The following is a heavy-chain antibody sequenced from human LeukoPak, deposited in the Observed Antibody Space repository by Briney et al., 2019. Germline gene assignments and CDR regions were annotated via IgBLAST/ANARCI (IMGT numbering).Heavy chain of an antibody. V-gene: IGHV3-23*01. CDR1: GFTFSSYA. Sequence: GGSLRLSCASSGFTFSSYAMTWVRQAPGKGLEWVSSISGSGGSTDYADSVKGRFTISRDNSKNTLYLQMNSLRAEDTAVYHCAPGRRELLVFDYWGQGTLVTVSS. D-gene: IGHD3-10*01. J-gene: IGHJ4*02. CDR3: APGRRELLVFDY. CDR2: ISGSGGST.